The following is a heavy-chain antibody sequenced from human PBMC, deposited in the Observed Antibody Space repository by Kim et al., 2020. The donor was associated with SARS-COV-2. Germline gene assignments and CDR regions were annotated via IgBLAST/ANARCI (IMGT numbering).Heavy chain of an antibody. CDR3: AGRLDY. CDR2: TT. V-gene: IGHV3-48*03. J-gene: IGHJ4*02. Sequence: TTHSAASVQGQFTISRDKAKNTLYLQRNSLRAEDTAVYYCAGRLDYWGQGALVTVSS.